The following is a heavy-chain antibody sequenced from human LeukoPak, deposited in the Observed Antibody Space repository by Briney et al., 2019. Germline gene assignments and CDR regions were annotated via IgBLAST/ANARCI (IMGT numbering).Heavy chain of an antibody. J-gene: IGHJ4*02. CDR2: YYPNGNT. D-gene: IGHD5-12*01. CDR1: GGSISADY. V-gene: IGHV4-4*07. Sequence: SETLSLTCSVSGGSISADYWIWIRQPAGKGLEYIGRYYPNGNTNYNPSLQSRVTMSVDTSKNQFSLQLRSVTPEDTAVYYCAREPGGARYSGYDPFDYWGQGTLVTVSS. CDR3: AREPGGARYSGYDPFDY.